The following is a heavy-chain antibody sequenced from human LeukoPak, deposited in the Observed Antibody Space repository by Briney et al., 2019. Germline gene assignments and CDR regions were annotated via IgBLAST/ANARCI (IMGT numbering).Heavy chain of an antibody. CDR2: IKQDGTEK. D-gene: IGHD4-17*01. J-gene: IGHJ4*02. V-gene: IGHV3-7*03. CDR3: AREYTVTTGD. Sequence: PGGSLRLSCAASGFSFSSYWMSWVRQAPGKGLEWVANIKQDGTEKHYVDSVRGRFTISRDNAKNSLYLQMNSLRAEDTAMYYCAREYTVTTGDWGQGTLVTVSS. CDR1: GFSFSSYW.